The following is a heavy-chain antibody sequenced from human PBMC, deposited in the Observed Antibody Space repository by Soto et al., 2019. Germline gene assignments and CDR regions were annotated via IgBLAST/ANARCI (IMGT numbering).Heavy chain of an antibody. Sequence: QVQLVESGGGVVQPGRSLRLSCAASGFTFSSYGMHWVRQAPGKGLEWVAVIWYAGSNKYYADSVKCRFTSSRDNSKNTLYLQMNSLRAEDTAVYYCARDRIAAALGGFDYWGQGTLVTVSS. CDR2: IWYAGSNK. D-gene: IGHD6-13*01. CDR3: ARDRIAAALGGFDY. J-gene: IGHJ4*02. CDR1: GFTFSSYG. V-gene: IGHV3-33*01.